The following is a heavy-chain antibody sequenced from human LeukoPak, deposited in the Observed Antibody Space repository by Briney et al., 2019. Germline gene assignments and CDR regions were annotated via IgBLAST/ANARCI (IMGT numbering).Heavy chain of an antibody. CDR1: GYTFTSYA. J-gene: IGHJ4*02. V-gene: IGHV1-2*02. D-gene: IGHD5/OR15-5a*01. CDR3: ASVYEDYFDY. Sequence: GASVKVSCKASGYTFTSYAMNWVRQAPGQGLEWMGWINPNSGGTNYAQKFQGRVTMTRDTSISTAYMELSRLRSDDTAVYYCASVYEDYFDYWGQGTLVTVSS. CDR2: INPNSGGT.